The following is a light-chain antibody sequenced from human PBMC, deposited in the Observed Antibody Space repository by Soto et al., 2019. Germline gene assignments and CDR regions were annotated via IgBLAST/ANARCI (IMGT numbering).Light chain of an antibody. CDR1: SSDVGGYNY. J-gene: IGLJ3*02. CDR3: SSYAGSNNWV. Sequence: QSALTQPPSASGSPGQSVTISCTGTSSDVGGYNYVSWYQQHPGKAPKLMIYEVSKRPSGVPDRFFGSKSGNTASLTVSGLQAEDEADDYCSSYAGSNNWVFGGGTKLTVL. V-gene: IGLV2-8*01. CDR2: EVS.